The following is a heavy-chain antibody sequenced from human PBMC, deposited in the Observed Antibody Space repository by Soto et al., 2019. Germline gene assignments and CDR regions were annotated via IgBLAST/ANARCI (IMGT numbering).Heavy chain of an antibody. V-gene: IGHV3-74*01. J-gene: IGHJ4*02. CDR2: IYNDGSRT. Sequence: EEQLVESGVGLVQPGGSLRLSCAASGFAFSSYWMHWVRETPGKGPVWVSRIYNDGSRTAYADSVKGRFTISRDNAKNTMYLQMSSLTVEDTAVYYCARDLSGDTTPYFDLWGQGTLVTVSS. CDR3: ARDLSGDTTPYFDL. CDR1: GFAFSSYW. D-gene: IGHD1-1*01.